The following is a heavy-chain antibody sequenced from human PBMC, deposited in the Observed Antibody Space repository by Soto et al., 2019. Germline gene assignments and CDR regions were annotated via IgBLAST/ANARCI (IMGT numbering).Heavy chain of an antibody. V-gene: IGHV1-69*02. J-gene: IGHJ4*02. Sequence: QVKLVQSGAEVKKPGSSVKVSCKASGGTFSTYTLSWVRQAPGQGLEWMGRIIPFLDITDYAQKFQGRITITADKSTTTAYMELNSLRSEDTAVYFCARDTTYWGQGTLVTVSS. D-gene: IGHD5-18*01. CDR3: ARDTTY. CDR1: GGTFSTYT. CDR2: IIPFLDIT.